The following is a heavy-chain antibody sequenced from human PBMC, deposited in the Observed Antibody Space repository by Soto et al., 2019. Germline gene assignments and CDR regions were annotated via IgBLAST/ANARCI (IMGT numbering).Heavy chain of an antibody. CDR2: SYYSGTT. D-gene: IGHD4-17*01. CDR1: GASISSGGYY. J-gene: IGHJ4*02. V-gene: IGHV4-31*03. Sequence: QVRLQESGPGLVKPSQTLSLTCTVSGASISSGGYYWSWIRQHPGKGLELLGYSYYSGTTYYNPSLGSRIAISVDTSNQFSLKLSSVTAADTAVYYCARIPYGDYVESYWGQGTRVTVSS. CDR3: ARIPYGDYVESY.